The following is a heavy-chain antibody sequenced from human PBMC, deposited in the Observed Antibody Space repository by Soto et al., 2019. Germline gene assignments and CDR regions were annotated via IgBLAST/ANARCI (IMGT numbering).Heavy chain of an antibody. CDR2: VNPSGGHT. J-gene: IGHJ4*02. CDR3: ARGGHVVVVTAALDY. V-gene: IGHV1-46*01. D-gene: IGHD2-21*02. Sequence: QVQLMQSGAEVKKPGASVKVSCKASGDTFTDYYIHWVRQAPGQGLEWMGTVNPSGGHTTYAQHCLGRVTXTXAXSXXTLYMELTSLTSDDTAIYYCARGGHVVVVTAALDYWGQGTLVTVSS. CDR1: GDTFTDYY.